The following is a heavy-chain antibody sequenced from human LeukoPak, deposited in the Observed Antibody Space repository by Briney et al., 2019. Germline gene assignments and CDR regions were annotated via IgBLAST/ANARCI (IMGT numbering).Heavy chain of an antibody. V-gene: IGHV4-59*01. CDR3: ARGDPSGRPGIGFDF. D-gene: IGHD1-26*01. CDR1: GGSITNSY. CDR2: FHDSEGT. Sequence: PSETLSLTCTVSGGSITNSYWSWIRQPPGKGLEWIGHFHDSEGTNYNPSLKSRVSTSLDTSKNQVSLWLNSVTAADTAVYYCARGDPSGRPGIGFDFWGQGALVSVSS. J-gene: IGHJ4*02.